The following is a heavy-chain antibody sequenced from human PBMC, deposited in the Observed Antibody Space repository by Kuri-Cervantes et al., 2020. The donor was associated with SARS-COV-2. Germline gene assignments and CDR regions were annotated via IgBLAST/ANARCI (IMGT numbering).Heavy chain of an antibody. CDR2: FDPEDDEK. V-gene: IGHV1-24*01. D-gene: IGHD1-7*01. CDR1: GYTLIDSS. CDR3: ARDNWNYPSHDAFDI. Sequence: AAVNVSCQVFGYTLIDSSMHWVRQAPGKGLEWMGSFDPEDDEKFSPQKLQGRVTMTDEAASDTPYLELSSLRPDDTAVYYCARDNWNYPSHDAFDIWGQGTMVTVSS. J-gene: IGHJ3*02.